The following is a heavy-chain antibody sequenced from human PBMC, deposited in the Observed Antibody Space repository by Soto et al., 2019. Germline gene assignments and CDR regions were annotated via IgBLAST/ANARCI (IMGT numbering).Heavy chain of an antibody. V-gene: IGHV1-2*02. CDR3: ARSLTEGYCTITGCYTRPLYGMDV. CDR2: INPNSGGT. J-gene: IGHJ6*02. Sequence: VKVSCKACGYTFSGYDIHRLRQAPGQGLEWMGWINPNSGGTNYAQKFQGRVTVTRDTPTSTAYMELSRLTSDDTAVYYCARSLTEGYCTITGCYTRPLYGMDVWGQGTTVTVSS. D-gene: IGHD2-2*02. CDR1: GYTFSGYD.